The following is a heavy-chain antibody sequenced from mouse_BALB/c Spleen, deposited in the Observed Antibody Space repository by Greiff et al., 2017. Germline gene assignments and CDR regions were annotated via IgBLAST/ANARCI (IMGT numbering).Heavy chain of an antibody. CDR1: GFSLTDYG. CDR3: AKIGEFHNYGGLVVGNFDY. J-gene: IGHJ2*01. Sequence: VQRVESGPGLVAPSQSLSITCTVSGFSLTDYGVSWIRQPPGKGLEWLGVIWGGGSTYYNSALKSRLSISKDNSKSQVFLKMNSLQTDDTAMYYCAKIGEFHNYGGLVVGNFDYGGQGTTLTVSS. CDR2: IWGGGST. D-gene: IGHD1-2*01. V-gene: IGHV2-6-5*01.